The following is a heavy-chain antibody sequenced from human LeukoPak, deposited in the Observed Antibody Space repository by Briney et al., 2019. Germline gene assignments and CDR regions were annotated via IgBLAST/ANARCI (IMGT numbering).Heavy chain of an antibody. J-gene: IGHJ4*02. Sequence: GSLRRSCAASGFTDSSYWMHRVRQEPGKGLGWVSYINSDGSTTDYADSVKGRFTISRDNAKNTLYLQVNSLRAEDTAVYYCARGSSGGTFGYWGQGTLVTVSS. CDR2: INSDGSTT. V-gene: IGHV3-74*01. CDR3: ARGSSGGTFGY. CDR1: GFTDSSYW. D-gene: IGHD3-3*02.